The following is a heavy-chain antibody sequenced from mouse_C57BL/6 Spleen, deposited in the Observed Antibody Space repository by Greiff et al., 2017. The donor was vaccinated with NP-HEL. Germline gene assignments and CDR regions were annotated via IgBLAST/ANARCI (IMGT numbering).Heavy chain of an antibody. CDR1: GYAFTNYL. Sequence: QVQLQQSGAELVRPGTSVKVSCKASGYAFTNYLIEWVKQRPGQGLEWIGVINPGSGGTNYNEKFKGKATLTADKSSSTAYMQLSSLTSEDSAVYFCARGRDYDGYYYAMDYWGQGTSVTVSS. CDR2: INPGSGGT. CDR3: ARGRDYDGYYYAMDY. J-gene: IGHJ4*01. D-gene: IGHD2-4*01. V-gene: IGHV1-54*01.